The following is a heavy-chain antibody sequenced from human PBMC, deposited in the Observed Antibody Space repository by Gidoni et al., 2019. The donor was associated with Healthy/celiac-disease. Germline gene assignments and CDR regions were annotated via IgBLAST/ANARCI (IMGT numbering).Heavy chain of an antibody. CDR1: GYSISSGYY. CDR3: ARGGTVLGGRYYYYYMDV. CDR2: IYHSGST. J-gene: IGHJ6*03. V-gene: IGHV4-38-2*01. D-gene: IGHD3-16*01. Sequence: QVQLQESGPGLVKPSETLSLTCAVSGYSISSGYYWGWIRQPPGKGLEWIGRIYHSGSTYYNPARKSRGTISVDTAKNQFSLKLSSVTAADTAVYYCARGGTVLGGRYYYYYMDVWGKGTTVTVSS.